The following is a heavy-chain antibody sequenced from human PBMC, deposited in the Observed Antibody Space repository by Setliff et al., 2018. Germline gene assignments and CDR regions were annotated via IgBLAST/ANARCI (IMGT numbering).Heavy chain of an antibody. Sequence: PSVKVSCKASGGTFTKYGISWVRQAPGQGLEWMGGTIPMFGTTNYARKFQGRVTITADESTTTAYLELSSLRSEDTAVYYCARVRDCSGGICHRGFHHYMDVWGKGTTVTVSS. CDR3: ARVRDCSGGICHRGFHHYMDV. CDR1: GGTFTKYG. V-gene: IGHV1-69*13. J-gene: IGHJ6*03. D-gene: IGHD2-15*01. CDR2: TIPMFGTT.